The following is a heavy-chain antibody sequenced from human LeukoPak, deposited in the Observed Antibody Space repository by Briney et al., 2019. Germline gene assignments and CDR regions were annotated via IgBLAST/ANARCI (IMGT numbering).Heavy chain of an antibody. CDR3: ARTPGLAGYIHFDD. V-gene: IGHV4-31*03. J-gene: IGHJ4*02. CDR1: GDSISSGGYY. Sequence: SQTLSLTCTVSGDSISSGGYYWGWIRQHPGKGLEWIGYIYYSGSTYYNPSLKSRVTISVDTSNNQFSLELSSVTAADTAVYYCARTPGLAGYIHFDDWGQGTLVTVSS. CDR2: IYYSGST. D-gene: IGHD5-24*01.